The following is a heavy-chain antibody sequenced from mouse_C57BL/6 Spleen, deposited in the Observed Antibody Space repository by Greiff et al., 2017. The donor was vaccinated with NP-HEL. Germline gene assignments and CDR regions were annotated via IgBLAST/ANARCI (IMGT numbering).Heavy chain of an antibody. V-gene: IGHV1-19*01. Sequence: VQLKESGPVLVKPGASVKMSCKASGYTFTDYYMNWVKQSHGKSLEWIGVINPYNGGTSYNQKFKGKATLTVDKSSSTAYMELNSLTSEDSAVYYCARSDAMDYWGQGTSVTVSS. J-gene: IGHJ4*01. CDR1: GYTFTDYY. CDR3: ARSDAMDY. CDR2: INPYNGGT.